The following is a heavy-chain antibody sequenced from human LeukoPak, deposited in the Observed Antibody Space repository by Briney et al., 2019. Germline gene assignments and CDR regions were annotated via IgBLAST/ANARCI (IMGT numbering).Heavy chain of an antibody. J-gene: IGHJ6*03. CDR1: GFTFTSYW. CDR2: IKQDGSEK. V-gene: IGHV3-7*01. Sequence: PGGSLRLSCAASGFTFTSYWMSWVRQAPGKGLEWVANIKQDGSEKYYVDSVKGRFTISRDNAKNSLYLQVNSLRAEDTAVYYCARVAGPYYYYMDVWGKGTTVTVSS. CDR3: ARVAGPYYYYMDV.